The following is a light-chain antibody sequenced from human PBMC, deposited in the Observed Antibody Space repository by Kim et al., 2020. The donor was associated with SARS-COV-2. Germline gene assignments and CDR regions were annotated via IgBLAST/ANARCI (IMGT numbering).Light chain of an antibody. CDR3: QAWDSRTVV. J-gene: IGLJ2*01. CDR1: KLGDKY. Sequence: SYELTQPPSVSVSPGQTASITCSGDKLGDKYACWYQQKPGQSPVLVIYQDSKRPSGIPERFPGSNSGNTATLTISGTQAMDEADYYCQAWDSRTVVFGGG. V-gene: IGLV3-1*01. CDR2: QDS.